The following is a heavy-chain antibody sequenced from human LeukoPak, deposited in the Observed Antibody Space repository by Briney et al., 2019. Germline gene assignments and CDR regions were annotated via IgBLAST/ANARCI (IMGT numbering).Heavy chain of an antibody. CDR1: GYTFTSYG. CDR2: ISAYNGNA. CDR3: ARDRGRDSSAYYPNWFDP. J-gene: IGHJ5*02. D-gene: IGHD3-22*01. Sequence: GASVKVSCKASGYTFTSYGISWVRQAPGQGLEWMGWISAYNGNANNAQNLQGRVTMTTDTSTSTAYVELSSRRSDDTAVYYCARDRGRDSSAYYPNWFDPWGQGTLVTVSS. V-gene: IGHV1-18*01.